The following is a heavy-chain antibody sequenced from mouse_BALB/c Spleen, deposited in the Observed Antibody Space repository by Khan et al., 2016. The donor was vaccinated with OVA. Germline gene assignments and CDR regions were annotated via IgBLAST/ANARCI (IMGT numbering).Heavy chain of an antibody. Sequence: EVELVESGGVLVEPGGSLKLSCAASGFTFSSFVMSWVRQTPEKRLEWVATISSADTYTYYPDSVKGRFTISRDNAKNTLYLQMTSLRSDDAAIYYCANGNYGWFAYWGQGTLVTVST. CDR1: GFTFSSFV. V-gene: IGHV5-9-1*01. D-gene: IGHD2-1*01. J-gene: IGHJ3*01. CDR2: ISSADTYT. CDR3: ANGNYGWFAY.